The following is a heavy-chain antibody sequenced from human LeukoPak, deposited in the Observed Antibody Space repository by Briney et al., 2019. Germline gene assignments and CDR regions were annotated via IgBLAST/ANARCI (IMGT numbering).Heavy chain of an antibody. CDR3: AREIVGAIKSYFDY. J-gene: IGHJ4*02. V-gene: IGHV3-7*01. CDR1: GFTFSNYW. D-gene: IGHD1-26*01. CDR2: IRQDGGLK. Sequence: GGSLRLSCTASGFTFSNYWMSWVRQAPGKGLEWVANIRQDGGLKRYVDSVEGRFTISRDNAENSLYLQMNSLRAEDTAVYYCAREIVGAIKSYFDYWGQGTLVTASS.